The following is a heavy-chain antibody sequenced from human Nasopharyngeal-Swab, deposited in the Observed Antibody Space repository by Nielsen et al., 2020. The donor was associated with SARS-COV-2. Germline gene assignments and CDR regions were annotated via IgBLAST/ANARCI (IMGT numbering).Heavy chain of an antibody. Sequence: GESLKISCAASGFTFSRYSMNWVRQAPGKGLEGVSYISSSSTTRHSADSVKGRFTISRDNAKNSLYLQMNSLRDEDTAVYYCARDESYCGGDCYRGSSDYWGQGTLVTVSS. CDR2: ISSSSTTR. V-gene: IGHV3-48*02. J-gene: IGHJ4*02. CDR1: GFTFSRYS. D-gene: IGHD2-21*02. CDR3: ARDESYCGGDCYRGSSDY.